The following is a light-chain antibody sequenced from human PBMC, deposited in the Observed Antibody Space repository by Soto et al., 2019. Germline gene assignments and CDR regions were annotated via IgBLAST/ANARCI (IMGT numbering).Light chain of an antibody. Sequence: DIQMTQSPSSLSASVGDRVTITCQASQDISNYLNWYQPKPGKAPKLLIYDASNLETGVPSRFSGSGSGTDFTFTISSLQPEDIATYYCQQYDNPPPTFGGGTKVEIK. J-gene: IGKJ4*01. CDR2: DAS. CDR3: QQYDNPPPT. CDR1: QDISNY. V-gene: IGKV1-33*01.